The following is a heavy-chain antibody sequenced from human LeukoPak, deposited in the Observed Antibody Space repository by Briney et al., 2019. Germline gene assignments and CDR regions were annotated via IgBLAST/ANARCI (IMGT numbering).Heavy chain of an antibody. V-gene: IGHV3-11*04. Sequence: GGSLRLSCAASGFTFPDYYMSWIRQAPGKGVEWVSYISSSGSTIKYADSVKGRFTISRDNAKKSLYLQMNSLRAEDTAVYYCGRSQNYNDSSGYSSWGQGTLVTVSS. CDR2: ISSSGSTI. CDR3: GRSQNYNDSSGYSS. D-gene: IGHD3-22*01. CDR1: GFTFPDYY. J-gene: IGHJ5*02.